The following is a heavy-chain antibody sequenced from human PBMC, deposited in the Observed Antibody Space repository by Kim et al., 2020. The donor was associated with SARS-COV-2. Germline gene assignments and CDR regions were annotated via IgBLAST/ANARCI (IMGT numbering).Heavy chain of an antibody. Sequence: ASVKVSCKASGYTFTSYDINWVRQATGQGLEWMGWMNPNSGNTGYAQKFQGRVTMTRNTSISTAYMELSSLRSEDTAVYYCARADYDYIWGSYQGWFDPWGQGNVVTVSA. CDR3: ARADYDYIWGSYQGWFDP. CDR2: MNPNSGNT. V-gene: IGHV1-8*01. J-gene: IGHJ5*02. D-gene: IGHD3-16*02. CDR1: GYTFTSYD.